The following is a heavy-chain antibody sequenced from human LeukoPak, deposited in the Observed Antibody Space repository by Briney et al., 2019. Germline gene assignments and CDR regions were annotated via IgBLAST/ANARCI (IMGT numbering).Heavy chain of an antibody. Sequence: PGRSLRLSCAASGFTFSSYAMHWVRQAPGKGLEWVAVISYDGSNKYYADSVKGRFTISRDNSKNTLYLQMNSLRAEDTAVYYCARGRYSGSPMPSDAFDIWGQGTMVTASS. CDR3: ARGRYSGSPMPSDAFDI. CDR2: ISYDGSNK. V-gene: IGHV3-30-3*01. J-gene: IGHJ3*02. D-gene: IGHD1-26*01. CDR1: GFTFSSYA.